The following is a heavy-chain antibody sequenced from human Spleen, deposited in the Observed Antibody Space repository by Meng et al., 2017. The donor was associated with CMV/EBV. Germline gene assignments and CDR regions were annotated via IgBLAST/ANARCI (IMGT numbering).Heavy chain of an antibody. CDR1: GGSISSSY. J-gene: IGHJ4*02. CDR2: IFYSRGSSYTENT. Sequence: GSLRLTCTVSGGSISSSYWTWIRQPPGKGLEWMGNIFYSRGSSYTENTNYNPSLKSRFTISVDTSKNQISLKLTSVSAADTAVYFCARGRERDSNFDYWGQGTLVTVSS. CDR3: ARGRERDSNFDY. V-gene: IGHV4-59*01.